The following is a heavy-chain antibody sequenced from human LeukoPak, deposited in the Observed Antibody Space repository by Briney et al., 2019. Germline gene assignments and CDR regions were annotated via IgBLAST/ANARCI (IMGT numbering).Heavy chain of an antibody. CDR2: IYYSGNT. CDR3: ARQTGAGLFILP. CDR1: GGSISTSNSY. D-gene: IGHD3-3*01. Sequence: PSETLSLTCTVSGGSISTSNSYWGWIRRPPGKGLEWVGSIYYSGNTYYNPSLKSRVTISVDTSKNQFSLILTSVTAADTAVYYCARQTGAGLFILPGGQGTLVTVSS. J-gene: IGHJ4*02. V-gene: IGHV4-39*01.